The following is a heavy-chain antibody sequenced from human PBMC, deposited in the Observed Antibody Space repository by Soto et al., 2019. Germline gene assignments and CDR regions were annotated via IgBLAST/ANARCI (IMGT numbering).Heavy chain of an antibody. Sequence: SETLSLTCTVSGGSISSYYWSWIRQSAGKGLEWLGRFYTTGTPNYNPSLKSRLSMSTDTSKNQLSLRLTSVTAADTGVYYCARAGNQYGVDVWGQGTTVTVSS. CDR3: ARAGNQYGVDV. J-gene: IGHJ6*02. D-gene: IGHD3-10*01. CDR2: FYTTGTP. V-gene: IGHV4-4*07. CDR1: GGSISSYY.